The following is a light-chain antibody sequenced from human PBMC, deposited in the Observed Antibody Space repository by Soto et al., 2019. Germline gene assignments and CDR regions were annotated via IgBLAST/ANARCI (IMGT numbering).Light chain of an antibody. J-gene: IGKJ1*01. Sequence: EILMTQSPATLSASPGERATISCRASQSVSSNLAWYQQKPGQAPRLLIYDASTMDSGIPARFSGSGSGTEFTLTISSLQPEDFAVYYCQQYNNWPQTFGQGTKVEIK. CDR3: QQYNNWPQT. CDR2: DAS. V-gene: IGKV3-15*01. CDR1: QSVSSN.